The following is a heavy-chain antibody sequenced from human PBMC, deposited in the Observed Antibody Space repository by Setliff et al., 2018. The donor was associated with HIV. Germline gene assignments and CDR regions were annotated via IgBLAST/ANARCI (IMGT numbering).Heavy chain of an antibody. D-gene: IGHD6-13*01. CDR3: VQAAADRGGHWYFNL. V-gene: IGHV3-15*01. CDR1: GFTFSNAW. J-gene: IGHJ2*01. Sequence: SGGSLRLSCAASGFTFSNAWMSWVRQAPGKGLEWVGRIKSKTDGETEDYAAPVKGRFTISRDDSRSTLYLQMNSLTTEDTAVYYCVQAAADRGGHWYFNLWGRGTLVTVSS. CDR2: IKSKTDGETE.